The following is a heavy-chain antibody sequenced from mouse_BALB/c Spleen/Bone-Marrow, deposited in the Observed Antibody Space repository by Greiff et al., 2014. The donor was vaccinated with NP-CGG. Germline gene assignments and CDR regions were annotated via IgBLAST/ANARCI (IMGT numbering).Heavy chain of an antibody. J-gene: IGHJ1*01. Sequence: EVKLMESGAELVKPGASVKLSCTASGFNIKDTYMHWVKQRPEQGLEWIGRIDPANGNTKYDPKFQGKATITADTSSNTAHLQLSSLTSEDTAVYYCATMITDWYFDVWGAGTTVTVSS. D-gene: IGHD2-4*01. V-gene: IGHV14-3*02. CDR2: IDPANGNT. CDR3: ATMITDWYFDV. CDR1: GFNIKDTY.